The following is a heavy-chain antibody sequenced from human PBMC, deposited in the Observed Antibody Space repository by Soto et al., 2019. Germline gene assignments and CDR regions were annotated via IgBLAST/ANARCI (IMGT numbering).Heavy chain of an antibody. J-gene: IGHJ4*02. Sequence: EVQLVESGGGLVQPGGSLRLSCAASGFTFSSYAMHWVRQAPGKGLEYVSAISSNGGSTYYANSVKGRFTISRDNSKNTLYLQMGSLRAEDMAVYYCARTAYSSGWFDYWGQGTLVTVSS. V-gene: IGHV3-64*01. CDR2: ISSNGGST. CDR1: GFTFSSYA. CDR3: ARTAYSSGWFDY. D-gene: IGHD6-19*01.